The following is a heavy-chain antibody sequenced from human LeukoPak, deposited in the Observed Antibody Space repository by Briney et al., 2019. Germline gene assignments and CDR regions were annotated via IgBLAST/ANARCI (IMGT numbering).Heavy chain of an antibody. V-gene: IGHV5-51*01. CDR2: IYPGESDT. J-gene: IGHJ4*02. CDR1: GYSFTSYW. CDR3: ARHVTGYCSGGSCYSGYYFDY. D-gene: IGHD2-15*01. Sequence: GESLKISCKGSGYSFTSYWIGWVRQMPGKGLEWMGIIYPGESDTRYSPSFQGQVTISADKSISTAYLQWSSLKASDTAMYYCARHVTGYCSGGSCYSGYYFDYWGQGTLVTVSS.